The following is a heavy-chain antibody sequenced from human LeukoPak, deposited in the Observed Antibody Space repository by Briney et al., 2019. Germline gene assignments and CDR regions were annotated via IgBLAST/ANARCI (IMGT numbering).Heavy chain of an antibody. Sequence: TGGSLRLSCAASGFVFSSYDMTWVRQAPGKGLEWVSCFKSSSYIYYADSVRGRFTISRDNAKNSLYLQMNSLRAEDTAVYYCARELPLTIFGVANGMDVWGQGTTVTVSS. CDR2: FKSSSYI. CDR3: ARELPLTIFGVANGMDV. V-gene: IGHV3-21*01. CDR1: GFVFSSYD. J-gene: IGHJ6*02. D-gene: IGHD3-3*01.